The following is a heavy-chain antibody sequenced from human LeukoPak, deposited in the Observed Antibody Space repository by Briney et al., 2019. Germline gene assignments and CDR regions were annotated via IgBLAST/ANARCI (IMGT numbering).Heavy chain of an antibody. D-gene: IGHD3-10*01. Sequence: GGSLRLSCAASGFTFDDYAMHWVRQAPGKGLEWVSAISGSGGSTYYADSVKGRFTISRDNSKNTLYLQMNSLRAEDTAVYYCAKVIQITMVRGVTTFDYWGQGTLVTVSS. V-gene: IGHV3-23*01. CDR1: GFTFDDYA. CDR3: AKVIQITMVRGVTTFDY. J-gene: IGHJ4*02. CDR2: ISGSGGST.